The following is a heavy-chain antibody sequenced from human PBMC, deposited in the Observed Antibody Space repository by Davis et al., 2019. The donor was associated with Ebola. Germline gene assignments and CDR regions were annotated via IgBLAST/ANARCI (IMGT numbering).Heavy chain of an antibody. CDR1: GFTFSSYS. CDR3: ARNDYFAD. V-gene: IGHV3-74*01. J-gene: IGHJ4*02. CDR2: IKSDRSST. Sequence: HTGGSLRLSCAASGFTFSSYSMNWVRQAPGKGLVRVSRIKSDRSSTSYADSVKGRFTISRDNAKNTLYLQMNSLRAEDTAIYYCARNDYFADWGQGTLVTVSS.